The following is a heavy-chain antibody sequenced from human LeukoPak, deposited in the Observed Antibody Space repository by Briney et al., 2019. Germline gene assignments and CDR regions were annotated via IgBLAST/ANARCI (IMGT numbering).Heavy chain of an antibody. V-gene: IGHV4-59*08. J-gene: IGHJ4*02. CDR3: ARQTRSPRIGGSNTYYFDY. D-gene: IGHD2-15*01. Sequence: RPSETLSLTCTVSGGSISSYYWSWIRQPPGKGLEWIGYIYYSGSTNYNPSLKSRVTISVDTSKNQFSLKLSSVTAADTAVYYCARQTRSPRIGGSNTYYFDYWGQGTLVTVSS. CDR1: GGSISSYY. CDR2: IYYSGST.